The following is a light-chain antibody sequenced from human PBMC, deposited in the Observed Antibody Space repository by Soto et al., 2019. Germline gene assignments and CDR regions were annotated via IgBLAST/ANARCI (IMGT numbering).Light chain of an antibody. J-gene: IGKJ5*01. Sequence: EIVLTQSPGTLSLSPRERATLSCRASQSISSSLAWYQQKPGLAPTLLISDASNRASGVPDRFTGGGSGTDFSLTIRRLEPEDFALYYCQQYVGSPITFGQGSRLEI. CDR3: QQYVGSPIT. V-gene: IGKV3-20*01. CDR2: DAS. CDR1: QSISSS.